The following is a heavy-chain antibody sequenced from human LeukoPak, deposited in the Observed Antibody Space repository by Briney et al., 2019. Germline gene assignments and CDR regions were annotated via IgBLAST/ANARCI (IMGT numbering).Heavy chain of an antibody. CDR1: GYTFTSYG. V-gene: IGHV1-18*01. J-gene: IGHJ4*02. D-gene: IGHD6-13*01. CDR2: ISAYNGNT. CDR3: ARKLYSSSWHYFDY. Sequence: ASVKVSCKASGYTFTSYGISWVRQAPGQGLEWMGWISAYNGNTNYAQKLQGRVTMTTDTSTSTAYMELRSLRSDDTAVYYCARKLYSSSWHYFDYWGQGTLVTVSS.